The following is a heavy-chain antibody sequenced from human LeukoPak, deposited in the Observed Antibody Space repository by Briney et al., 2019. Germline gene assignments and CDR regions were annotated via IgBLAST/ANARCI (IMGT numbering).Heavy chain of an antibody. J-gene: IGHJ5*02. D-gene: IGHD3-10*01. CDR3: ARGAQVRGVIT. CDR2: IYYSGST. CDR1: GGSISSYY. V-gene: IGHV4-59*08. Sequence: PSETLSLTCTVSGGSISSYYWSWIRQPPGKGLEWIGYIYYSGSTNYNPSLKSRVTISVDTSKNQFSLKLSSGTAADTAVYYCARGAQVRGVITWGQGTLVTVSS.